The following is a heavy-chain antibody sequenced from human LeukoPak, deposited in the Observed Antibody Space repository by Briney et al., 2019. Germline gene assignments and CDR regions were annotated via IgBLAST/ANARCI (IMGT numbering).Heavy chain of an antibody. J-gene: IGHJ4*02. CDR3: ARVNI. CDR1: VVSITTYY. V-gene: IGHV4-59*12. Sequence: SETLSVTCTVSVVSITTYYWSWIRQPPGKGLEWIGYIYHSGSTNYNPSLKSRVTISVDTSKNQFSLKLSSVTAADTAVYYCARVNIWGQGTLVTVSS. CDR2: IYHSGST.